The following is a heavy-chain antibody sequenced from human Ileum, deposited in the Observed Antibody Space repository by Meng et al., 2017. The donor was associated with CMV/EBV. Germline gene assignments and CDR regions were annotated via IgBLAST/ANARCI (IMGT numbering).Heavy chain of an antibody. CDR1: GFTFNSYW. V-gene: IGHV3-74*01. CDR2: INSDGSTT. D-gene: IGHD3-9*01. CDR3: AKDWSKNYDKGGHYHLEY. Sequence: GESLKISCAASGFTFNSYWMHWVRQAPGKGLVWVSRINSDGSTTNYADSVKGRFTISRDNSRNTLYLEMNTMKIEDTAVYYCAKDWSKNYDKGGHYHLEYWGQGTLVTVSS. J-gene: IGHJ4*01.